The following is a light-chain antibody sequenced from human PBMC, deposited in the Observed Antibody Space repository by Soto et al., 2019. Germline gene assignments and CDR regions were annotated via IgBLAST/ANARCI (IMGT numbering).Light chain of an antibody. V-gene: IGLV2-11*01. CDR1: SSDVGGYKY. J-gene: IGLJ2*01. CDR3: CSYAGSYTKV. Sequence: QSALTQPRSVSGSPGQSVTISCTGTSSDVGGYKYVPWYQQHPGKAPKLMIYDVSKRPSGVPDRFSGSKSGNTASLTISGLQAEDEADYYCCSYAGSYTKVFGGGTKVTVL. CDR2: DVS.